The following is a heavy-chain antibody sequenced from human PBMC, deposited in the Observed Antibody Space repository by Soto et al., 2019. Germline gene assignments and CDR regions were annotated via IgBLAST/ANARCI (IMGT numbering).Heavy chain of an antibody. V-gene: IGHV3-30-3*01. Sequence: QVQVVESGGGVVQAGRSLRLSCTASGFTFGTYSMHWVRQAPGKGLEWVAVISYDASNTYYADSVKGRFTISRHNSKNARFLQMNSLRPEDTAVYYCATPQRGYFDLDYWGQGILVTVSS. CDR3: ATPQRGYFDLDY. CDR1: GFTFGTYS. J-gene: IGHJ4*02. CDR2: ISYDASNT. D-gene: IGHD3-9*01.